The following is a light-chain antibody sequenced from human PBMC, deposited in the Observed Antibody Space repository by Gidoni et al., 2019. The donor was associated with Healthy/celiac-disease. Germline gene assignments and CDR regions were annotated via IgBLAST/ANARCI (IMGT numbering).Light chain of an antibody. CDR1: QSISSW. Sequence: DIQMTQSPSTLSASVGARVTITCRASQSISSWLAWYQQKPGKAPKLLIYKASSLESGVPSRFSGSGSGTEFTLTISSLQPDDFATYYCQQYNSYPMYTFGQXTKLEIK. CDR3: QQYNSYPMYT. CDR2: KAS. J-gene: IGKJ2*01. V-gene: IGKV1-5*03.